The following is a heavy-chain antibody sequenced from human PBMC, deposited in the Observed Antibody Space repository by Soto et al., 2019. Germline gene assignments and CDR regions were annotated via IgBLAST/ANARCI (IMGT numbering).Heavy chain of an antibody. D-gene: IGHD6-6*01. V-gene: IGHV3-9*01. Sequence: PLRLSCAASGFTFDDYAMHWFRQVPGKGLEWVSGVNWNSGTIAYADTVKGRFTISRDIAKNSLYLQMDSLRAEDTALYYCAKDFHPHIAPRQGGFFDYWGQGALVTVSS. CDR3: AKDFHPHIAPRQGGFFDY. CDR2: VNWNSGTI. CDR1: GFTFDDYA. J-gene: IGHJ4*02.